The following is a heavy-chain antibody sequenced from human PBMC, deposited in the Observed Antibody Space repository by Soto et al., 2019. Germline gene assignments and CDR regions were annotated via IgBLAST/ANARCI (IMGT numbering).Heavy chain of an antibody. J-gene: IGHJ4*02. CDR3: VKGREYFGQWDS. CDR1: GFIFSGFG. V-gene: IGHV3-30*18. D-gene: IGHD3-9*01. Sequence: QVQLVESGGGVVQPGRSLRLSCAASGFIFSGFGMHWVRQAPGKGLEWVAVIRHDGRDAYYAESVKGRFTVSRDNMKNTMELQMSSLRTADTAVFYCVKGREYFGQWDSWGQGTLVTVSS. CDR2: IRHDGRDA.